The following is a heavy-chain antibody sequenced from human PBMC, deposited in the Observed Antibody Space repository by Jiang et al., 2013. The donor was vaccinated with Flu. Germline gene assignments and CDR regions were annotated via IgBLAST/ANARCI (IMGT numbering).Heavy chain of an antibody. D-gene: IGHD6-19*01. CDR2: ISYSGTT. Sequence: GSGLVKPSETLSLTCTVSGGSIRGSTCFWGWVRQPPGKGLEWIGSISYSGTTYYNPSLKSRVTVSVDTSRNQFSLKLNSVTAADMAVYYCARLTYSSGWYFDYWGQGTLVIVSS. CDR1: GGSIRGSTCF. CDR3: ARLTYSSGWYFDY. V-gene: IGHV4-39*07. J-gene: IGHJ4*02.